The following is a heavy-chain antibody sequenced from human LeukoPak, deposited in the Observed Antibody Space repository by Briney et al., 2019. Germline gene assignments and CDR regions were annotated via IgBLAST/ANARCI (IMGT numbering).Heavy chain of an antibody. D-gene: IGHD2-2*01. CDR2: ISGTGGST. J-gene: IGHJ1*01. V-gene: IGHV3-23*01. Sequence: GGTLRLSCAASGFTFSSYGMSWVRQAPGKGLEWVSAISGTGGSTYYADSVKGRFTISRDNSKNTLYLQMNSLRAEDTAVYYCAKDHGYCSSTSCSRYFQHWGQGTLVTVSS. CDR3: AKDHGYCSSTSCSRYFQH. CDR1: GFTFSSYG.